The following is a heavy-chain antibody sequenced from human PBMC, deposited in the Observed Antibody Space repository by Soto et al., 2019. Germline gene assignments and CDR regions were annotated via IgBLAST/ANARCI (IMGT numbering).Heavy chain of an antibody. CDR2: INAGNGNT. D-gene: IGHD1-1*01. J-gene: IGHJ5*02. Sequence: ASVKVSCKASGYSFTSYAIHWMRQAPGQRLEWMGWINAGNGNTKVPQKFQGRVTMTRDTSTSTVYMELSSLRSEDTAVYYCAGGTTSYNWFDPWGQGTLVTVSS. V-gene: IGHV1-3*01. CDR1: GYSFTSYA. CDR3: AGGTTSYNWFDP.